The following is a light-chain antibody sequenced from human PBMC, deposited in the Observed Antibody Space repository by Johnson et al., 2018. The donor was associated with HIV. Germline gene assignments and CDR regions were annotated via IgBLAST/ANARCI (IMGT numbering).Light chain of an antibody. CDR2: DNN. CDR3: GTWESSLRAGF. V-gene: IGLV1-51*01. J-gene: IGLJ1*01. CDR1: SSNIGNNY. Sequence: QSVLTQPPSVSAAPGQKVTISCSGGSSNIGNNYVSWYQQLPGTAPKLLIYDNNKRPSGIPDRFSGSKSGTSATLGITGLQTGDAADYYCGTWESSLRAGFFGTGTKVTAL.